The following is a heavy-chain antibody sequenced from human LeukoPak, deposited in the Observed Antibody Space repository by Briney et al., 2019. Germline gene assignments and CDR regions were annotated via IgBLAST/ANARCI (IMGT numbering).Heavy chain of an antibody. D-gene: IGHD3-22*01. Sequence: ASVTVSCKASGYSFTSYGISWVRQAPGKGLAWMGWINAYNGNTNYAQKLQGRVTMTTDTSTSTAYMELRSLRSDDTAVYYCARVERDSSGYFIRGRANFDYWGQGTLVTVSS. V-gene: IGHV1-18*01. J-gene: IGHJ4*02. CDR3: ARVERDSSGYFIRGRANFDY. CDR1: GYSFTSYG. CDR2: INAYNGNT.